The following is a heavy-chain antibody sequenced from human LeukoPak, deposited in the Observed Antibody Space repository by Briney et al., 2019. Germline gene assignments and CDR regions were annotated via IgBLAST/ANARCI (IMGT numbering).Heavy chain of an antibody. D-gene: IGHD2-15*01. Sequence: SETLSLTCTVSGGSISTYDWSSIRQPPGKGLGLSVSIYYSASTNSNPSLKSRVTISVHTSKHHFTLKLSSVPAAATAVYYCARGRSGGSCYFYCSGMDVWGQGPTVTVSS. CDR3: ARGRSGGSCYFYCSGMDV. CDR2: IYYSAST. CDR1: GGSISTYD. J-gene: IGHJ6*02. V-gene: IGHV4-59*08.